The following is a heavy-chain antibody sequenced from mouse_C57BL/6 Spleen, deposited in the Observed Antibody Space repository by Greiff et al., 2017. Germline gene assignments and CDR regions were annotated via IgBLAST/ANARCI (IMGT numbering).Heavy chain of an antibody. D-gene: IGHD2-2*01. V-gene: IGHV1-55*01. Sequence: VQLQQPGAELVKPGASVKMSCKASGYTFTSYWITWVKQRPGQGLEWIGDIYPGSGSTNYNEKFKSKATLTVDTSSSTAYMQLSSLTSEDSAVYYCARSRSTMVTTGFAYWGQGTLVTVSA. J-gene: IGHJ3*01. CDR3: ARSRSTMVTTGFAY. CDR2: IYPGSGST. CDR1: GYTFTSYW.